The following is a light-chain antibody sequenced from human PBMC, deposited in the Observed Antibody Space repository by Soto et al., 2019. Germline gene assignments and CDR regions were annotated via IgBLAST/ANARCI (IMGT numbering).Light chain of an antibody. V-gene: IGKV1-39*01. Sequence: DIPMTQSPSSLSASVGDRVTITCRASQRISTYLNWYQQKPGKAPKLLIFAASSLQSGVPSRFSGSGSGTDFTLTISSLQPEDFATYYCQQSYKTFGQGTKVEI. CDR1: QRISTY. CDR3: QQSYKT. CDR2: AAS. J-gene: IGKJ1*01.